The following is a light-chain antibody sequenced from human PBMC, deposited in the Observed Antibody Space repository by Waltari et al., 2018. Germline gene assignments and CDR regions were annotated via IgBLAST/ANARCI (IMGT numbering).Light chain of an antibody. CDR3: SSYAGSNNLV. J-gene: IGLJ2*01. CDR1: SSDVGGYHY. CDR2: EVS. V-gene: IGLV2-8*01. Sequence: QSALTQPPSASGSPGQSVTISCTGTSSDVGGYHYVSWYQQHPGQAPKLMIYEVSKRPSGVPDRFSGSKSGNTASLTVSGLQAEDEADYYCSSYAGSNNLVFGGGTKLTVL.